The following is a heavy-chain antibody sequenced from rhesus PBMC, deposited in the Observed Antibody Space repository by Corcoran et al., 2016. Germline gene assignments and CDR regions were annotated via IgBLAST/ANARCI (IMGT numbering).Heavy chain of an antibody. D-gene: IGHD1-44*02. J-gene: IGHJ4*01. CDR2: IYGSGSST. Sequence: QLQLQESGPGLVKPSETLSVTCAVSGGSISSSYWSWIRQAPGKGLECIGYIYGSGSSTNYNPSLKSRVTLSVDTSKNQLSLKLSSVTTADTAVYYCARRYSGSYSFDYWGQGVLVTVSS. CDR1: GGSISSSY. V-gene: IGHV4-169*01. CDR3: ARRYSGSYSFDY.